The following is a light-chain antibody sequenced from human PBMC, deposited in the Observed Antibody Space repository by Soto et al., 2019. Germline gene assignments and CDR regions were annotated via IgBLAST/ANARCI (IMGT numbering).Light chain of an antibody. CDR3: SSYRSSGIRV. CDR2: EVS. J-gene: IGLJ3*02. CDR1: SSDVGGYNY. V-gene: IGLV2-14*01. Sequence: QSALTQPASVSGSPGQSITISCTGTSSDVGGYNYVSWYQQHPGKVPKLMIYEVSDRPSGVSNRFSGSKSGNTAFLTISGLQTEDEADYYCSSYRSSGIRVFGGGTQLTVL.